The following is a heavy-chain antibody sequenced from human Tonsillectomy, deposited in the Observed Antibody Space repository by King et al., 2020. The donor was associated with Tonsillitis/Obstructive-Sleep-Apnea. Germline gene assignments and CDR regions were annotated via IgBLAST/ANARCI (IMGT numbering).Heavy chain of an antibody. CDR1: GFTFSSYS. CDR3: ARAPGDYYYYYYMDV. CDR2: ISSSSSYI. J-gene: IGHJ6*03. Sequence: QLVQSGGGLVKPGGSLRLSCAASGFTFSSYSMNWVRQAPGKGLEWVSSISSSSSYIYYADSVKGRFTISRDNAKNSLYLQMNSLRAEDTAVYYCARAPGDYYYYYYMDVWGKGTTVTVSS. V-gene: IGHV3-21*01.